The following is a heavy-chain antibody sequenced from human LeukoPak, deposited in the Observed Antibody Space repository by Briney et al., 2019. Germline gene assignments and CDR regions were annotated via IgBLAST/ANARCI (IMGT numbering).Heavy chain of an antibody. Sequence: PGGSLRLSCAASGFTFSSYAMSWVSQAPGKGLEWVSGIRDSGGNTSYADSVKGRFTISRDNSKNTLYLQMNSLRAEDTAVYYCVGYDPFDYWGQGTLVTVSS. CDR2: IRDSGGNT. CDR1: GFTFSSYA. CDR3: VGYDPFDY. J-gene: IGHJ4*02. V-gene: IGHV3-23*01. D-gene: IGHD2-15*01.